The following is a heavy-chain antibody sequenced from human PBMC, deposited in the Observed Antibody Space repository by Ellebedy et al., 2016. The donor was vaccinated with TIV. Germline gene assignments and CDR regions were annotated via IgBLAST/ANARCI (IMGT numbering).Heavy chain of an antibody. CDR2: ISGSGRST. CDR1: GFTFSTYA. J-gene: IGHJ4*02. D-gene: IGHD6-13*01. Sequence: GESLKISXAASGFTFSTYAMSWVRQAPGKGLEWVSAISGSGRSTYYADSVKGRFTISRDNAKNTLYLQMNSLRAEDTAVYYCAKNPLAAAGTGDYWGQGTLVTVSS. V-gene: IGHV3-23*01. CDR3: AKNPLAAAGTGDY.